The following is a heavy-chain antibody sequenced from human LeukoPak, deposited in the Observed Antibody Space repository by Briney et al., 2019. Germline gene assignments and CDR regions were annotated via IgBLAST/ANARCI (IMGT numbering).Heavy chain of an antibody. CDR3: ARDCGSGFWGYYFDY. D-gene: IGHD3-10*01. CDR2: INHSGST. J-gene: IGHJ4*02. CDR1: GGSISSGSYY. V-gene: IGHV4-39*07. Sequence: PSQTLTLTCTVSGGSISSGSYYWSWIRQPPGKGLEWIGEINHSGSTNYNPSLKSRVTISVDTSKNQFSLKLSSVTAADTAVYYCARDCGSGFWGYYFDYWGQGTLVTVSS.